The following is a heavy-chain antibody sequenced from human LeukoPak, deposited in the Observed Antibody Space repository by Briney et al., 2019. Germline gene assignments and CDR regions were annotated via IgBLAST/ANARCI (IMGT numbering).Heavy chain of an antibody. Sequence: GGSLRLSCAASGFTFSSYAMHWVRQAPGKGLEWVAVISYDGSNKYYADSVKGRFTISRDNSKNTLYLQMNSLRAEDTAVYYCARGGGSGNQIFDYWGQGTLVTVSS. J-gene: IGHJ4*02. V-gene: IGHV3-30-3*01. D-gene: IGHD4-23*01. CDR1: GFTFSSYA. CDR3: ARGGGSGNQIFDY. CDR2: ISYDGSNK.